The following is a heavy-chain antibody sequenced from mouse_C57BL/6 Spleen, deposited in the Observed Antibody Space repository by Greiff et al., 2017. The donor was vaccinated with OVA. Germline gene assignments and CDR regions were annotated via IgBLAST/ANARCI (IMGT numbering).Heavy chain of an antibody. V-gene: IGHV5-6*01. CDR2: ISSGGSYT. CDR3: ARHWIYYDYDSFDY. Sequence: EVHLVESGGDLVKPGGSLKLSCAASGFTFSSYGMSWVRQTPDKRLEWVATISSGGSYTYYPDSVKGRFTISRDNAKNTLYLQMSSLKSEDTAMYYCARHWIYYDYDSFDYWGQGTTLTVSS. J-gene: IGHJ2*01. D-gene: IGHD2-4*01. CDR1: GFTFSSYG.